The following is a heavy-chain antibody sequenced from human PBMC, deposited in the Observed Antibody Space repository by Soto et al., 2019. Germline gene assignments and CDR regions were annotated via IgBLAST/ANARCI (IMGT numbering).Heavy chain of an antibody. D-gene: IGHD3-10*01. CDR2: ISSSSSYI. CDR3: ARAAMVRGVSNYYYMDV. CDR1: GFTFSSYS. Sequence: EVQLVESGGGLVKPGGSLRLSCAASGFTFSSYSMNWVRQAPGKGLEWVSSISSSSSYIYYADSVKGRFTISRDNAKNSLYLQMNSLRAEDTAVYYCARAAMVRGVSNYYYMDVWGKGTTVTVSS. V-gene: IGHV3-21*01. J-gene: IGHJ6*03.